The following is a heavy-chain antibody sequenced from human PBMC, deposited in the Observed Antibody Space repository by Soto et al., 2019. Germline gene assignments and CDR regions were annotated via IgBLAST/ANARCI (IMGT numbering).Heavy chain of an antibody. Sequence: QVQLVESGGGVVQPGRSLRLSCATSGFTFSSYLIHWVRQTPDKGLEWVAFISRDGSNEYYADSVKGRFTISRDNSKNTLYLEMNSLRAEDAAVYYCARDDEGGSDCDLGYWGQGTLVTVS. D-gene: IGHD3-10*01. CDR3: ARDDEGGSDCDLGY. CDR2: ISRDGSNE. CDR1: GFTFSSYL. V-gene: IGHV3-30-3*01. J-gene: IGHJ4*02.